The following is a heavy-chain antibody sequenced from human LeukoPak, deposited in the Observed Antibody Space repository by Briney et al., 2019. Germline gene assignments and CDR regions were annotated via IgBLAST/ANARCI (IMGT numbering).Heavy chain of an antibody. CDR1: GFTFSSYS. CDR2: ISSSSSYI. Sequence: PGGSLRLSCAASGFTFSSYSMNWVRQAPGKGLEWVSSISSSSSYIYYADSVKGRFTISRDNAKNSLYLQMNSLRAEDTAVYYCAKTHVLGDYYDILSYYYMDVWGKGTTVTISS. D-gene: IGHD3-9*01. J-gene: IGHJ6*03. CDR3: AKTHVLGDYYDILSYYYMDV. V-gene: IGHV3-21*01.